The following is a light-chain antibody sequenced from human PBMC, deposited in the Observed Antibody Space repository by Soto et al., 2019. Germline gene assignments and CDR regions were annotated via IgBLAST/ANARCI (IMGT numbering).Light chain of an antibody. J-gene: IGLJ1*01. CDR1: TGPVTSGHY. Sequence: QAVVTQEPSVTVSPGGTVTLTCDSSTGPVTSGHYPFWFQQKPGQAPTTLIFDTDKRHSWTPARFSGALLGGKAALTLSGAQPDDEAEYYCLLSYHGGPYVFGTGTKLTVL. CDR2: DTD. CDR3: LLSYHGGPYV. V-gene: IGLV7-46*01.